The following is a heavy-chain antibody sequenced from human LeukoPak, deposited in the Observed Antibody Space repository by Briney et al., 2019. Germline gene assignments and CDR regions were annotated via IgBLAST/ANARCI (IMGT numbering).Heavy chain of an antibody. CDR2: ISGSGGST. Sequence: PGGSLRLSCAASGFTFSSYAMSWVRQAPGKGLEWASAISGSGGSTYYADSVKGRFTISRDNSKNTLYLQMNSLRAEDTAVYYCAKTFRYCSSGSCYSHLYYFDYWGQGTLVTVSS. CDR1: GFTFSSYA. J-gene: IGHJ4*02. CDR3: AKTFRYCSSGSCYSHLYYFDY. D-gene: IGHD2-15*01. V-gene: IGHV3-23*01.